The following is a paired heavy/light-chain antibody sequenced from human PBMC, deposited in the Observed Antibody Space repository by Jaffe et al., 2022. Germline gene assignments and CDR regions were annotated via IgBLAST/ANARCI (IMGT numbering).Light chain of an antibody. CDR1: QSVLYSSNNKNY. CDR2: WAS. CDR3: QQYYSTPLFT. J-gene: IGKJ3*01. V-gene: IGKV4-1*01. Sequence: DIVMTQSPDSLAVSLGERATINCKSSQSVLYSSNNKNYLAWYQQKPGQPPKLLIYWASTRESGVPDRFSGSGSGTDFTLTISSLQAEDVAVYYCQQYYSTPLFTFGPGTKVDIK.
Heavy chain of an antibody. CDR1: GFTFSSYS. D-gene: IGHD3-16*02. CDR2: ISSSSSTI. V-gene: IGHV3-48*01. J-gene: IGHJ4*02. Sequence: EVQLVESGGGLVQPGGSLRLSCAASGFTFSSYSMNWVRQAPGKGLEWVSYISSSSSTIYYADSVKGRFTISRDNAKNSLYLQMNSLRAEDTAVYYCARAMTNYDYIWGSYPPSPFDYWGQGTLVTVSS. CDR3: ARAMTNYDYIWGSYPPSPFDY.